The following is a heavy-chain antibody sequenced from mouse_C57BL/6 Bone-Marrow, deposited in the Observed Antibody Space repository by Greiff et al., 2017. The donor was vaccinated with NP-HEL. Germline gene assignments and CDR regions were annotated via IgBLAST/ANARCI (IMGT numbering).Heavy chain of an antibody. D-gene: IGHD2-2*01. CDR3: AREGWEVTTRAWFAY. CDR1: GYSITSGYY. V-gene: IGHV3-6*01. J-gene: IGHJ3*01. CDR2: ISYDGSN. Sequence: DVQLQESGPGLVKPSQSLSLTCSVTGYSITSGYYWNWIRQFPGNKLEWMGYISYDGSNNYNPSLKNRISITRDTSKNQFFLKLNSVTTEDTATYYCAREGWEVTTRAWFAYWGQGTLVTVSA.